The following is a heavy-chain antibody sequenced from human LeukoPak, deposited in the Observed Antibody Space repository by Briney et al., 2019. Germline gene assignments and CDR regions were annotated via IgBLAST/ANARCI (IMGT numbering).Heavy chain of an antibody. CDR1: GFSFPYG. CDR2: ITNSGENT. J-gene: IGHJ6*03. V-gene: IGHV3-23*01. CDR3: AKDPNFYYCMDV. Sequence: GGSLRLSCEASGFSFPYGMSWVRQAPGKGLEWVSGITNSGENTYYADSVKGRFTISRDNSKNTLFLQMNSLRAEDTAVYYCAKDPNFYYCMDVWGKGTTVTISS.